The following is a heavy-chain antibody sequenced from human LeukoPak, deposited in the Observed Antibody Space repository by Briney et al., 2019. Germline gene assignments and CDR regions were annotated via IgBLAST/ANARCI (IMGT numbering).Heavy chain of an antibody. Sequence: GASVKASCKASGYTFSEYDINWVRQATGQGLEWMGWINPNSGNAGYAQKFQGRVTMTRNTSISTAYMELSSLRSEDTAVYYCARALAWGGSSYSYYYMDVWDQGTTVTVSS. CDR3: ARALAWGGSSYSYYYMDV. D-gene: IGHD1-26*01. CDR1: GYTFSEYD. V-gene: IGHV1-8*01. CDR2: INPNSGNA. J-gene: IGHJ6*03.